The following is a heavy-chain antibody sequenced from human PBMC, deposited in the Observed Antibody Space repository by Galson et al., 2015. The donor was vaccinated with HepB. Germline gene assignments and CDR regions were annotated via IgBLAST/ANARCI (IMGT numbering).Heavy chain of an antibody. CDR3: ARQQQSGAFDI. D-gene: IGHD6-13*01. Sequence: SLRLSCAGSGFTFTTYSMNWVRQAPGKGLEWVSYIGARGRIIHYADSTKGRFTISRDNAKNSLYLQMNSLRAEDTAVYYCARQQQSGAFDIWGQGTMVTVSS. CDR2: IGARGRII. V-gene: IGHV3-48*01. CDR1: GFTFTTYS. J-gene: IGHJ3*02.